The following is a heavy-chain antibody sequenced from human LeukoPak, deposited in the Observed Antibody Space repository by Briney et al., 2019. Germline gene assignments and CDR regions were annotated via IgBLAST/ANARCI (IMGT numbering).Heavy chain of an antibody. D-gene: IGHD6-13*01. V-gene: IGHV3-30*09. CDR2: VSYDGSNT. CDR3: AREVSWYYFDY. J-gene: IGHJ4*02. CDR1: GCTFGGYA. Sequence: GGSVKLSCKASGCTFGGYAIRWVRQAPGKGLEWVGVVSYDGSNTYYADSVKGRFAISRDNSKKTLYLQMNSLRGDDTAVYYCAREVSWYYFDYWGQGILVTVSS.